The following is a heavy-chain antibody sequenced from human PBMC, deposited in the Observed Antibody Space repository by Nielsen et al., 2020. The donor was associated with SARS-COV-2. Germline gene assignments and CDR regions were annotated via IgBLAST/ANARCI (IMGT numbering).Heavy chain of an antibody. V-gene: IGHV3-48*03. Sequence: GGSLRLSCAASGFPFSSYEMHWVRQAPGKGLEWVSYISSSGSTMYYADSVKGRFTISRDNAKRSLNLQMNSLRAEDTGVYYCAREGPEIAVAGSGLDVWGQGTTVTVSS. D-gene: IGHD6-19*01. J-gene: IGHJ6*02. CDR2: ISSSGSTM. CDR3: AREGPEIAVAGSGLDV. CDR1: GFPFSSYE.